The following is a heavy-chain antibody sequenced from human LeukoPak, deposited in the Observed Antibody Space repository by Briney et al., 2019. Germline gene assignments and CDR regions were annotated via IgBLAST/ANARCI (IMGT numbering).Heavy chain of an antibody. CDR3: PARGYSDYGDAFDI. Sequence: GGPLSLPCPASAFTFGSYELNGVRQAQGKGREGVYNISSSGSTIYYADSVKGRFTISRDNAKNSLYLQMNSLRAEDTAVYYCPARGYSDYGDAFDIWGQGTMVTVSS. CDR2: ISSSGSTI. D-gene: IGHD4-11*01. V-gene: IGHV3-48*03. J-gene: IGHJ3*02. CDR1: AFTFGSYE.